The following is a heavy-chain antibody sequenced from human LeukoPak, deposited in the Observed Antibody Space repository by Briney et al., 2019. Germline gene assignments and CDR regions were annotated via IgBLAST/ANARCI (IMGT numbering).Heavy chain of an antibody. D-gene: IGHD6-13*01. CDR3: AKDRGQSGIAVAGND. CDR1: GFTFSSYS. J-gene: IGHJ4*02. CDR2: ISGSTSTI. Sequence: GGSLRLSCAASGFTFSSYSMNWVRQAPGKGLEWVSYISGSTSTIYYADSVKGRFTISRDNAKNSLYLQMNSLRDEDTAVYYCAKDRGQSGIAVAGNDWGQGTLVTVPS. V-gene: IGHV3-48*02.